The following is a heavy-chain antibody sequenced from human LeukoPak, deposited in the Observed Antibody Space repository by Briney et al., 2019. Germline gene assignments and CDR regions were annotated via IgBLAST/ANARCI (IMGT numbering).Heavy chain of an antibody. V-gene: IGHV1-8*01. D-gene: IGHD3-16*01. CDR1: GYTFTSYD. CDR2: MNPNSGNT. CDR3: ARDRGGFVPGPPDYYYGMDV. Sequence: ASVKVSCKASGYTFTSYDINWVRQATGQGLEWMGWMNPNSGNTGYAQKFQGRVTMTRNTSISTAYMELSSLRSEDTAVYYCARDRGGFVPGPPDYYYGMDVWGKGTTVTVSS. J-gene: IGHJ6*04.